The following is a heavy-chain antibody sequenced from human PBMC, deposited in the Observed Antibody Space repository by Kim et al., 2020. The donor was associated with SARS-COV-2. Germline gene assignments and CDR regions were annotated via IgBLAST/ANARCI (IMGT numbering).Heavy chain of an antibody. D-gene: IGHD3-16*02. Sequence: ASVKVSCKASGYTFTNNAISWVRQAPGQGLEWMGWINTDTGNPTYAQAFTRRFVFSVDTSVTTAYLQISSLEAEDTALYYCARVIWGTYRYTDYWGAGTL. CDR1: GYTFTNNA. CDR2: INTDTGNP. J-gene: IGHJ4*02. CDR3: ARVIWGTYRYTDY. V-gene: IGHV7-4-1*02.